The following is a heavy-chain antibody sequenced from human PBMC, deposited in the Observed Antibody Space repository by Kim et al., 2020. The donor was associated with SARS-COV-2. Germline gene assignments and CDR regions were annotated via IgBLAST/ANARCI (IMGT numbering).Heavy chain of an antibody. Sequence: RNSPSFKGQVTISADKSITTAYIQWSSLKASDTAMYYCARPDYGDSTDYWGQGTLVTVSS. CDR3: ARPDYGDSTDY. V-gene: IGHV5-51*01. D-gene: IGHD4-17*01. J-gene: IGHJ4*02.